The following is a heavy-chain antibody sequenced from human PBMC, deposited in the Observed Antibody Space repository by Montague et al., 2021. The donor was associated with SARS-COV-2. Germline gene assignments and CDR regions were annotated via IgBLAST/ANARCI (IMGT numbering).Heavy chain of an antibody. J-gene: IGHJ4*02. CDR2: TYYRSKWYN. CDR1: GDSVSSNIAA. Sequence: CAISGDSVSSNIAAWNWIRQSPSRGLEWLGRTYYRSKWYNDYAVSVGSRITISPDTSKNQSSLQLNSVTPEDTAVYYCTQERGPGRTTWHYFDYWGQGTLVTVSS. V-gene: IGHV6-1*01. CDR3: TQERGPGRTTWHYFDY. D-gene: IGHD1-14*01.